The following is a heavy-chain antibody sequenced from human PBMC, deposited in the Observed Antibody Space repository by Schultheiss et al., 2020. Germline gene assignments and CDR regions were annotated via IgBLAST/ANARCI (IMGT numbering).Heavy chain of an antibody. CDR2: ISYDGSNK. J-gene: IGHJ4*02. V-gene: IGHV3-30*03. Sequence: GESLKISCAASGFTFSSYGMHWVRQAPGKGLEWVAVISYDGSNKYYADSVKGRFTISRDYSKNTLYLQMNSLRAEDTAVYYCARAGRAVDTAMVGFDYWGQGTLVTVSS. D-gene: IGHD5-18*01. CDR3: ARAGRAVDTAMVGFDY. CDR1: GFTFSSYG.